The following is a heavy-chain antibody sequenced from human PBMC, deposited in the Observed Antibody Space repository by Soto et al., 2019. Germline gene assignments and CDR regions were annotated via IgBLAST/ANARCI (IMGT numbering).Heavy chain of an antibody. CDR3: GAQDYVAKGYPFET. V-gene: IGHV4-39*02. CDR1: GGSISSSSYY. Sequence: SETLSLTCTVSGGSISSSSYYWGWIRQPPGKGLEWIGSIYYSGSTYYNPSLKSRVAISIDTSKTRFSLNLSSVTTADTAVYYCGAQDYVAKGYPFETWGQGTMVTVSS. J-gene: IGHJ5*02. D-gene: IGHD4-17*01. CDR2: IYYSGST.